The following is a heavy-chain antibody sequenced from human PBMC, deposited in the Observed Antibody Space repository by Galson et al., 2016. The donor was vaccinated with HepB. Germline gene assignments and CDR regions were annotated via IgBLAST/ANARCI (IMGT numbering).Heavy chain of an antibody. D-gene: IGHD4-17*01. Sequence: SLRLSCAASGFTFSSYGMSWVRQAPGKGLEWVSGISGSGHSTYYADSVKGRFTISRDNSKSTLYLQMNSLRADDTAVYYCAKKTVTVTTHDAFNVWGQGTMVTVSS. J-gene: IGHJ3*01. CDR2: ISGSGHST. V-gene: IGHV3-23*01. CDR1: GFTFSSYG. CDR3: AKKTVTVTTHDAFNV.